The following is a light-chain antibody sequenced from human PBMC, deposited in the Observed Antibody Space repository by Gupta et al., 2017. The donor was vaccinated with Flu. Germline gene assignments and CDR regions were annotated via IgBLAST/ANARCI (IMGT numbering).Light chain of an antibody. Sequence: PASLSLSRGEGATLYCRDSRSVSSYLAWIQQKPGQATRILIYDASSRATGSPARFSGSGSGTDFTLTISSREPEDCALYYCQQRGNWPYTFGQGTKLEIK. V-gene: IGKV3-11*01. J-gene: IGKJ2*01. CDR1: RSVSSY. CDR3: QQRGNWPYT. CDR2: DAS.